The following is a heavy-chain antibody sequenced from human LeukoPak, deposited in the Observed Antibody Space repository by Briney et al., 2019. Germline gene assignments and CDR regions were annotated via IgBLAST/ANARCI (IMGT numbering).Heavy chain of an antibody. V-gene: IGHV3-20*04. CDR1: GFTFYDYG. D-gene: IGHD1/OR15-1a*01. CDR3: ARAVTTYPPNWFDL. J-gene: IGHJ5*02. CDR2: INWNGGST. Sequence: GGSLRLSCAASGFTFYDYGMSWVRDAPGKGLEWGSGINWNGGSTDYADSVKGRFTISRDNAKNSLYLQMNSLRAEDTALYYCARAVTTYPPNWFDLWGQGTLVTVSS.